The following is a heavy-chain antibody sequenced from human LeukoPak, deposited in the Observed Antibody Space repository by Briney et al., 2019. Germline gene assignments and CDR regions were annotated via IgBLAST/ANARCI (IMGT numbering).Heavy chain of an antibody. J-gene: IGHJ4*02. Sequence: ASVTVSCKASGYIFSSYGICWVRQAPGQGLEWMGWISVYNGNTNYAQKLQGRVTMTTDTSTSTAYMELRSLRSDDTAVYYCARLSGYDEYPDYWGQGTLVTVSS. CDR3: ARLSGYDEYPDY. CDR1: GYIFSSYG. D-gene: IGHD6-13*01. CDR2: ISVYNGNT. V-gene: IGHV1-18*01.